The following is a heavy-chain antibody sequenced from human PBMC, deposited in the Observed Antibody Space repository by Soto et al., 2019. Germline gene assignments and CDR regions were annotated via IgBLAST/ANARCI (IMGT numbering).Heavy chain of an antibody. CDR3: ARGSYYDFWSGYL. CDR2: IYYSGST. J-gene: IGHJ4*02. Sequence: LSLTCTVSGGSISSGDYYWSWIRQPPGKGLEWIGYIYYSGSTYYNPSLKSRVTISVDTSKNQFSLKLSSVTAADTAVYYCARGSYYDFWSGYLWGQGTLVTVSS. V-gene: IGHV4-30-4*01. D-gene: IGHD3-3*01. CDR1: GGSISSGDYY.